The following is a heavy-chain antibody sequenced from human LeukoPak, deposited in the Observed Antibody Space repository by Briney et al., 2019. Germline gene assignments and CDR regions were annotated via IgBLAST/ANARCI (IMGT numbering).Heavy chain of an antibody. J-gene: IGHJ5*02. CDR2: ISWNSNNI. D-gene: IGHD1-26*01. Sequence: GGSLRLSCAASGFTFDDYAMHWVRQAPGKGLEWVSGISWNSNNIGYADSVKGRFTISRDNSKNTLYLQMNSLRAEDTAVYYCAKDTGIVGATPWFDPWGQGTLVTVS. CDR3: AKDTGIVGATPWFDP. CDR1: GFTFDDYA. V-gene: IGHV3-9*01.